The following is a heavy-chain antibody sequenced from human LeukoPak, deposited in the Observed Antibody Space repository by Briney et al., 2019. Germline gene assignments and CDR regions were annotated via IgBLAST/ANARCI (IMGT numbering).Heavy chain of an antibody. Sequence: QAGGSLRLSCAASGFTFSDYGMYWVRQAPGKGLEWVALIWYDGGKKYYTDSVRGRFTISRDNSKNTLYLQMDSLRAEDTAVYYCVGYCNGGSCYRAAFDVWGPGTMVTVSS. CDR1: GFTFSDYG. CDR2: IWYDGGKK. V-gene: IGHV3-33*01. D-gene: IGHD2-15*01. CDR3: VGYCNGGSCYRAAFDV. J-gene: IGHJ3*01.